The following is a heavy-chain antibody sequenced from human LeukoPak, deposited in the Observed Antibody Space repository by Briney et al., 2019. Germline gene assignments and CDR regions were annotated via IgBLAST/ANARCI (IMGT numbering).Heavy chain of an antibody. CDR1: GGSISNYY. V-gene: IGHV4-59*01. J-gene: IGHJ6*02. Sequence: SATLSLTCTVSGGSISNYYWSWLRPPPGKGLEWIGYIYFSGTTNINPSLKSRVTISVDMSKNQFSLKLSSVTAADTAVYYCAREDPQTTVPEGLDVWGQGTTVTVSS. CDR2: IYFSGTT. CDR3: AREDPQTTVPEGLDV. D-gene: IGHD4-17*01.